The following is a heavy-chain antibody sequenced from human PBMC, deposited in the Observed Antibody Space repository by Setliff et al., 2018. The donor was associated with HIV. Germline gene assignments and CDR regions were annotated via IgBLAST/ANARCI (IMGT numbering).Heavy chain of an antibody. J-gene: IGHJ3*02. Sequence: SVKVSCKASGGTFSRYTIAWVRQAPGQGLDWVGGLIPFFGTANYAQKFQGRVTITTDESTSTAYMELSSLRSEDTAVYYCARETIAVAGTDGDDAFDIWGQGTMVTVSS. V-gene: IGHV1-69*05. D-gene: IGHD6-19*01. CDR2: LIPFFGTA. CDR1: GGTFSRYT. CDR3: ARETIAVAGTDGDDAFDI.